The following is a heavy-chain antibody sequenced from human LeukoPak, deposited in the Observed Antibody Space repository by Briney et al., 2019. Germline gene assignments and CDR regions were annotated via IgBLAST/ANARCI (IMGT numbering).Heavy chain of an antibody. CDR1: GFTFSSYW. Sequence: PGGSLRLSCAASGFTFSSYWMHWVRQAPGKGLVWVSRINTDGSSTTYADSVKGRFTISRDNAKNTLYLQMNSLRAEDTAVYYCARDGGLPAAKAFDIWGQGTMVTVSS. J-gene: IGHJ3*02. V-gene: IGHV3-74*03. CDR2: INTDGSST. CDR3: ARDGGLPAAKAFDI. D-gene: IGHD2-2*01.